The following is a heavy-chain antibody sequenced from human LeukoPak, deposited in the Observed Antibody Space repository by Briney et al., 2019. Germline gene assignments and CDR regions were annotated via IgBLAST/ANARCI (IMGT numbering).Heavy chain of an antibody. CDR2: ISSGSSYI. Sequence: PGGSLRLSCAASGLTFSTYTMNWVRLAPGKGLEWVSSISSGSSYIYYADSMKGRFTVSRDNAKNSLYLQMNSLKAEDTAVYFCASHYDIDYWGQGTLVTVSS. D-gene: IGHD3-9*01. J-gene: IGHJ4*02. V-gene: IGHV3-21*06. CDR3: ASHYDIDY. CDR1: GLTFSTYT.